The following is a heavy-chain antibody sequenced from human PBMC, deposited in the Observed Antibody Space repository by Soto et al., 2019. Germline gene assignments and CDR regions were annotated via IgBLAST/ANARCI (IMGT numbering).Heavy chain of an antibody. Sequence: QVQLVQSGAEVKKPGASVKVSCKASGYSFISYYMHWVRQAPGQGLEWMGIINPSGGSTSYAQNFHGRVTMTRDTSTSTVNMELSSLRSDDTAVYYCARSMATISYYYYYGMDVWGQGTTVTVSS. V-gene: IGHV1-46*01. J-gene: IGHJ6*02. CDR2: INPSGGST. CDR1: GYSFISYY. CDR3: ARSMATISYYYYYGMDV.